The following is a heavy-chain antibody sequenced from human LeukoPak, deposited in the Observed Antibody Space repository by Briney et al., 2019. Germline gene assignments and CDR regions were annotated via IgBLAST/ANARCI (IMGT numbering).Heavy chain of an antibody. D-gene: IGHD2/OR15-2a*01. CDR2: INPNSGGT. CDR3: ARDGGNIPVS. Sequence: ASVKVSCKAYGYTYTGYYIHCVRQGPGQGLEWMGWINPNSGGTNYAQKFQGRVTMTRDTSISTAYMELTRLRSDDTAVYYCARDGGNIPVSWGQGTLVTASS. J-gene: IGHJ5*02. V-gene: IGHV1-2*02. CDR1: GYTYTGYY.